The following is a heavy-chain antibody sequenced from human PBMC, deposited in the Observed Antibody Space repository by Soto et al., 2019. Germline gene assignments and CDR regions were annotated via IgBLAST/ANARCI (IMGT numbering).Heavy chain of an antibody. CDR3: VRGCNSAHSPYFFDL. D-gene: IGHD1-26*01. CDR1: GFTFSTYW. Sequence: EVQLVESGGGLVQPGGSLGLSCAASGFTFSTYWMSWVRQAPGTGLEWVATIRQDGSETHFIDSVKGRFTISRDNAKNSLYLQMNSLRAEDTAVFYCVRGCNSAHSPYFFDLWGQGTLVIVYS. J-gene: IGHJ4*02. V-gene: IGHV3-7*01. CDR2: IRQDGSET.